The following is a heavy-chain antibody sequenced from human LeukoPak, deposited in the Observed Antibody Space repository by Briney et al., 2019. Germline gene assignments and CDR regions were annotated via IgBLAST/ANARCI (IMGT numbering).Heavy chain of an antibody. CDR3: AKVTGWELQDYFDY. J-gene: IGHJ4*02. V-gene: IGHV3-30*02. Sequence: GGSLRLSCAASGFTFSSYGMHWVRQAPGKGLEWVAFIRYDGSNKYYADSVKGRFTISRDNSKNTLYLQMNSLRAEDTAVYYCAKVTGWELQDYFDYWGQGTLVTVSS. CDR2: IRYDGSNK. D-gene: IGHD1-26*01. CDR1: GFTFSSYG.